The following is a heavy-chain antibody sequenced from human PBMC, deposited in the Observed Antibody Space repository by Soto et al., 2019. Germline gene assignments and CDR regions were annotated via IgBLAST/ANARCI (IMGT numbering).Heavy chain of an antibody. V-gene: IGHV3-21*02. D-gene: IGHD2-15*01. CDR1: GFTFSTSA. CDR3: ARGGGSLNY. Sequence: DVQLVESGGGLVKPGGSLRLSCEASGFTFSTSAMHWVRQAPGKGLEWVASINSGSSHVKYADSVKGRFTISRDNANNSLSLHLSSLRAEDTAIYYCARGGGSLNYWGQGTLVTVSS. CDR2: INSGSSHV. J-gene: IGHJ4*02.